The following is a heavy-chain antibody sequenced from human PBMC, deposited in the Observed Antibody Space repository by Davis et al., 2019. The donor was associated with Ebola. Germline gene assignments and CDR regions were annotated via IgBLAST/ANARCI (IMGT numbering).Heavy chain of an antibody. Sequence: MPSETLSLTCTVYGGSFSGYYWSWIRQPPGKGLEWIGEINHSGSTNYNPSLKSRVTISVDTSKNQFSLKLSSVTAADTAVYYCARRGPLRPIDYWGQGIRVIVSS. CDR3: ARRGPLRPIDY. CDR2: INHSGST. CDR1: GGSFSGYY. J-gene: IGHJ4*02. D-gene: IGHD2-15*01. V-gene: IGHV4-34*01.